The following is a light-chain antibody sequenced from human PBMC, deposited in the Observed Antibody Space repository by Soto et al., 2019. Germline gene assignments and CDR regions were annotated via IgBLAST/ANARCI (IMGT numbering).Light chain of an antibody. Sequence: EIVLTQSPGTLSLSPGERATLSCRASQRLSGSYLAWYQQKPGQAPRLLIYDASSRATGIPDRFSGSGSGTDFTLTINRLEPEDFAVYFCQQYGDSRTFGQGTKVEIK. V-gene: IGKV3-20*01. CDR3: QQYGDSRT. CDR2: DAS. J-gene: IGKJ1*01. CDR1: QRLSGSY.